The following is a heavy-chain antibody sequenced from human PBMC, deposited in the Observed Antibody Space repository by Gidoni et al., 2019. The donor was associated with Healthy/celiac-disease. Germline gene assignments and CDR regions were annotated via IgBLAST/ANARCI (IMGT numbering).Heavy chain of an antibody. CDR3: ARGRGAGSYYNDWPRYFDL. Sequence: QVQLQQWGAGLLTPSETLSLTCSVYGGSFSGYCWGWIGQPPGKGREWIGEINPSGSTTYNPSLKRRVTISVETSKNQCSRKLSSVTAADTAVYYCARGRGAGSYYNDWPRYFDLWGRGTLVTVSS. CDR1: GGSFSGYC. D-gene: IGHD3-10*01. CDR2: INPSGST. V-gene: IGHV4-34*01. J-gene: IGHJ2*01.